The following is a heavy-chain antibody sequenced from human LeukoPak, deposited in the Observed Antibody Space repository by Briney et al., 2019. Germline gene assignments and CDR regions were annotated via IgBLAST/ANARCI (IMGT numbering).Heavy chain of an antibody. CDR3: AKDIVVVLGESYGMDV. CDR1: GFTFSSYS. CDR2: ISSSSSYI. J-gene: IGHJ6*02. D-gene: IGHD2-2*01. Sequence: PGGSLRLSCAASGFTFSSYSMNWVRQAPGKGLERVSSISSSSSYIYYADSVKGRFTISRDNAKNSLYLQMNSLRAEDTALYYCAKDIVVVLGESYGMDVWGQGTTVTVSS. V-gene: IGHV3-21*04.